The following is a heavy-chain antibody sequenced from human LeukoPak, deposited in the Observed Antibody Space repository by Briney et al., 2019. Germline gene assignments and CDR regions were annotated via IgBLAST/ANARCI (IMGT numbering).Heavy chain of an antibody. CDR1: GGSFSGYY. CDR3: ARGGEYLAELDY. V-gene: IGHV4-34*01. D-gene: IGHD7-27*01. J-gene: IGHJ4*02. CDR2: INHSGST. Sequence: SETLSLTCAVYGGSFSGYYWSWIRQPPGKGLEWIGEINHSGSTNYNPSLKSRVTISVDTSENQFSLKLSSVTAADTAVYYCARGGEYLAELDYWGQGTLVTVSS.